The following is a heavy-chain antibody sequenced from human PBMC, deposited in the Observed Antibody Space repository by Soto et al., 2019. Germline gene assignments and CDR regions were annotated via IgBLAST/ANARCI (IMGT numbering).Heavy chain of an antibody. V-gene: IGHV4-30-4*01. CDR2: IYYSGST. CDR3: ARERGGYCSGGSCYPGYFDY. CDR1: GGSISSGDYY. D-gene: IGHD2-15*01. J-gene: IGHJ4*02. Sequence: QVQLQESGPGLVKPSQTLSLTCTVSGGSISSGDYYWSWIRQPPGKGLEGIGYIYYSGSTYDNPSLKSRVTISVDTSKNQFSLKLSSVTAADTAVYYCARERGGYCSGGSCYPGYFDYWGQGTLVTVSS.